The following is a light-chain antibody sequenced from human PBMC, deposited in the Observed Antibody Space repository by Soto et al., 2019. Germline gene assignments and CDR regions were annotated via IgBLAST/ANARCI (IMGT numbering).Light chain of an antibody. J-gene: IGKJ5*01. CDR3: QQYAASPRT. CDR2: GAS. Sequence: EVVLTQSPGTLSLSPRERATLSCRASQSVSNNYLAWYQHKPGQAPRLLIYGASNRAPGIPDRFSGSGSGPDFTLTISRLEPEDSAGYYFQQYAASPRTFGQGTRV. CDR1: QSVSNNY. V-gene: IGKV3-20*01.